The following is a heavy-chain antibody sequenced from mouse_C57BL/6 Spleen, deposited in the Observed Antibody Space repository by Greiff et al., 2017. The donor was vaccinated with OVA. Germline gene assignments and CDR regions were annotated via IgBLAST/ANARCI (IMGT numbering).Heavy chain of an antibody. V-gene: IGHV1-81*01. CDR2: IYPRSGNT. D-gene: IGHD2-12*01. CDR1: GYTFTSYG. CDR3: SILCAYAPYYAMDY. J-gene: IGHJ4*01. Sequence: QVQLQQSGAELARPGASVKLSCKASGYTFTSYGISWVKQRTGQGLEWIGEIYPRSGNTYYNEKFKGKATLTADKSSSTAYMELLSLTSEDSSVYFCSILCAYAPYYAMDYWGQGTSVTVSS.